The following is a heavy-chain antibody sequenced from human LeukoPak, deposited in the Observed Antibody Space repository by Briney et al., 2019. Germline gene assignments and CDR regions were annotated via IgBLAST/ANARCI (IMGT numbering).Heavy chain of an antibody. CDR3: ARDLDYYDSSGYALDY. V-gene: IGHV1-2*04. D-gene: IGHD3-22*01. CDR1: GYTFTGYY. CDR2: INPNSGGT. J-gene: IGHJ4*02. Sequence: ASVKVSCKASGYTFTGYYMHWVRQAPGQGLEWMGWINPNSGGTNYAQKFQGWVTMTRDTSISTAYMELSRLRSDDTAVYYCARDLDYYDSSGYALDYWGQGTLVTVS.